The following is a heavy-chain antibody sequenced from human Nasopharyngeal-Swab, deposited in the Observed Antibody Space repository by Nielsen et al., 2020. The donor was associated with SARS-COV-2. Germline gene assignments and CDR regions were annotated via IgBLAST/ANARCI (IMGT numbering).Heavy chain of an antibody. J-gene: IGHJ4*02. Sequence: GGSLRLSCAASGFTFSAYAMHWVRQAPGKGLEWVGRIGDKAHNYATTFGASMKGRFTISRDDSTNTALLQMDSLKTEDTALYYCTTDFYFDYWGQGALVTVSS. CDR3: TTDFYFDY. V-gene: IGHV3-73*01. CDR1: GFTFSAYA. CDR2: IGDKAHNYAT.